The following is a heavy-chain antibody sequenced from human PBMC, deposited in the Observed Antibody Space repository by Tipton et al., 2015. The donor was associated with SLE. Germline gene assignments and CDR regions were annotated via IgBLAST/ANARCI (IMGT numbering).Heavy chain of an antibody. CDR2: IYYSGST. V-gene: IGHV4-39*07. CDR1: GGSISSGGYS. CDR3: ARASGGLLPLDY. D-gene: IGHD3-22*01. Sequence: TLSLTCAVSGGSISSGGYSWSWIRQPPGKGLEWIGNIYYSGSTYYNPSLKSRVTISVDTSKNQFSLKLSSVTAADTAVYYCARASGGLLPLDYWGQGTLVTVSS. J-gene: IGHJ4*02.